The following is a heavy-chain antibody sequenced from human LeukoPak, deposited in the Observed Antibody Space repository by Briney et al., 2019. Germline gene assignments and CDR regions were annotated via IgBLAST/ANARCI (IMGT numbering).Heavy chain of an antibody. CDR1: GGSISSGSYY. D-gene: IGHD4-23*01. Sequence: SQTLSLTCTVSGGSISSGSYYWSWIRQPAGKGLEWIGRIYTSGSTNYNPSLKSRVTISVDTSKNQFSLKLSSVTAADTAVYYCAIVGPYVGNSCDYWGQGTLVSVSS. J-gene: IGHJ4*02. V-gene: IGHV4-61*02. CDR2: IYTSGST. CDR3: AIVGPYVGNSCDY.